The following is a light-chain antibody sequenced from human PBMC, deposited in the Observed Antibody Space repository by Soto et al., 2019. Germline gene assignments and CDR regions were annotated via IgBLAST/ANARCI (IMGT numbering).Light chain of an antibody. J-gene: IGKJ2*01. CDR1: QGIRND. V-gene: IGKV1-6*01. CDR3: LQDFNDPYT. Sequence: AIQMTQSPSSLSASVGDRVTITCRASQGIRNDLIWYQQKPGKAPKLLIYAASSLQSGVPSRFSGSRSGTDFTLTITSLQPEDFATYYCLQDFNDPYTFGQGTKLDIK. CDR2: AAS.